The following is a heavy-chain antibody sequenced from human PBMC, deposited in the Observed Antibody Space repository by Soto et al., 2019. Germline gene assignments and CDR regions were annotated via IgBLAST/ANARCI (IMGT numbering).Heavy chain of an antibody. Sequence: EVQLVESGGGLVKPGGSLRLSCAASGFTFSSYSMNWVRQAPGKGLEWVSSISSSSSYIYYADSVKGRFTISRDNAKNSLYLHMSSLRAKDTAVYYCARDRVWFGEISNVGRTDFDLWGRGTLVTVSS. CDR3: ARDRVWFGEISNVGRTDFDL. CDR2: ISSSSSYI. D-gene: IGHD3-10*01. V-gene: IGHV3-21*01. J-gene: IGHJ2*01. CDR1: GFTFSSYS.